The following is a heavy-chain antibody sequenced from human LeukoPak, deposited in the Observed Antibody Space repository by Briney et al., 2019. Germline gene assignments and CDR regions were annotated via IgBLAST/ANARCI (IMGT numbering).Heavy chain of an antibody. Sequence: TSETLSLTCTVSGGPISSSSYYWGWIRQPPGKGLEWIGSIYYSGSTYYNPSLKSRVTISVDTSKNQFSLKLSSVTAADTAVYYCARLWGTTDAFDIWGQGTMVTVSS. D-gene: IGHD3-16*01. V-gene: IGHV4-39*01. CDR2: IYYSGST. J-gene: IGHJ3*02. CDR1: GGPISSSSYY. CDR3: ARLWGTTDAFDI.